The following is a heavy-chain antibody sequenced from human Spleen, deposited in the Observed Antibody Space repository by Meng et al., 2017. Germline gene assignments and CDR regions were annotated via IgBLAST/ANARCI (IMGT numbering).Heavy chain of an antibody. D-gene: IGHD6-19*01. V-gene: IGHV4-59*01. Sequence: VQLQESGPGLVKPSETLSPTCSVSGGSISNYYWSWIRQPPGKELEWLGYLYDSGKTSYRPSLKSRVSISADPSKNQFSLKLSSVTAADTAVYYCARVDSSGWHFDYWGQGTLVTVSS. CDR3: ARVDSSGWHFDY. CDR1: GGSISNYY. J-gene: IGHJ4*02. CDR2: LYDSGKT.